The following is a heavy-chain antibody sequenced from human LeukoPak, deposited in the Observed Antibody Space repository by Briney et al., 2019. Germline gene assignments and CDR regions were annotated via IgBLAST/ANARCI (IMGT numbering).Heavy chain of an antibody. J-gene: IGHJ4*02. CDR2: IYYSGNT. CDR1: GGSISSYH. D-gene: IGHD5/OR15-5a*01. CDR3: ARRVTSAPYFDY. V-gene: IGHV4-59*01. Sequence: PSETLSLTCTVPGGSISSYHWSWIRQPPGKGLEWIGYIYYSGNTNYTPSLKSRVTISVDTSKNQFSLKLSSVTAADTAVYYCARRVTSAPYFDYWGQGTLVTVSS.